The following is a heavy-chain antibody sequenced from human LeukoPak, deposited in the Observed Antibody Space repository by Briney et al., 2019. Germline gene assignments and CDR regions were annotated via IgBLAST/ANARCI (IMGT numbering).Heavy chain of an antibody. CDR3: ARNDYGSGSYYYDY. D-gene: IGHD3-10*01. Sequence: ASVKVSCKASGGTFSSYAISWVRQAPGQGPEWMGRIIPILGIANYAQKFQGRVTITADKSTSTAYMELSSLRSEDTAVYYCARNDYGSGSYYYDYWGQGTLVTVSS. J-gene: IGHJ4*02. CDR2: IIPILGIA. V-gene: IGHV1-69*04. CDR1: GGTFSSYA.